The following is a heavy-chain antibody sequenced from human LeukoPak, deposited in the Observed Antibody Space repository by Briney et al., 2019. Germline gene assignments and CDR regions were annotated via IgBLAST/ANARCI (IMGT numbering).Heavy chain of an antibody. V-gene: IGHV4-34*01. CDR3: ARGGRGYGPNSWYTPTLYYFDY. CDR2: INHSGST. CDR1: GGSFSGYY. J-gene: IGHJ4*02. D-gene: IGHD6-13*01. Sequence: SETLSLTCAVYGGSFSGYYWSWIRQPPGKGLEWIGEINHSGSTNYNPSLKSRVTISVDTSKNQFSLKLSSVTAADTAVYYCARGGRGYGPNSWYTPTLYYFDYWGQGTLVTVSS.